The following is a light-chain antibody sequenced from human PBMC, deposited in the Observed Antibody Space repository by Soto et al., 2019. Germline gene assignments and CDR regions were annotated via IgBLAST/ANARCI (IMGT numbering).Light chain of an antibody. V-gene: IGKV1-9*01. J-gene: IGKJ3*01. CDR2: AAS. CDR3: HQLNSYPLT. CDR1: QGISSY. Sequence: IQLTQSPSSLSASVGDRVTITCRASQGISSYLAWYQQRPGKAPKLLIYAASTLQSGVPSRFSGSGSGTDFTLTISSLPPEDFATYYCHQLNSYPLTFGPGTKVDIK.